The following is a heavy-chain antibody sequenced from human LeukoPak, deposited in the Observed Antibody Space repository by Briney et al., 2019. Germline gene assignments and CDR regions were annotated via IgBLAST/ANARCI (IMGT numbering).Heavy chain of an antibody. CDR1: GFTFSSYA. Sequence: GGSLRLSCAASGFTFSSYAMHWVRQAPGKGLEWVAVISYDGSNKYYADSVKGRFTISRDNAKNTLYLQMNSLRAEDTAVYYCARDLSTTYYYGSGSSHWGQGTLVIVSS. CDR2: ISYDGSNK. V-gene: IGHV3-30-3*01. CDR3: ARDLSTTYYYGSGSSH. J-gene: IGHJ4*02. D-gene: IGHD3-10*01.